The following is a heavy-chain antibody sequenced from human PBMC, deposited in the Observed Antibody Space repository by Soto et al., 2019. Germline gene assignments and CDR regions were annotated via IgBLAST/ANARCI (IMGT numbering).Heavy chain of an antibody. CDR2: INPNSGGT. V-gene: IGHV1-2*04. J-gene: IGHJ4*02. CDR1: GYTFTGYY. Sequence: ASVKVSCKASGYTFTGYYMHWVRQAPGQGLEWMGWINPNSGGTNYAQKFQGWVTMTRDTSISTAYMELSRLRSDDTAVYYCARSPGYSGYERPYYFDYWGQGTLVTAPQ. CDR3: ARSPGYSGYERPYYFDY. D-gene: IGHD5-12*01.